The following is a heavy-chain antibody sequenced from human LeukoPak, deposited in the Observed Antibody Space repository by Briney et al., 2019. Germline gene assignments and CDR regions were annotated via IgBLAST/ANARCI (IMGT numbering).Heavy chain of an antibody. J-gene: IGHJ4*02. CDR2: ISSNGGST. V-gene: IGHV3-64*01. CDR3: ASPGSISTGGPI. Sequence: GGSLRLSCAASGFTFSSYAMHWVRQAPGKGLEYVSAISSNGGSTYYANSVKGRFTISRDNSKNTLYLQMGSLRAEDMAVYYCASPGSISTGGPIWGQGSLVTVSS. D-gene: IGHD3-9*01. CDR1: GFTFSSYA.